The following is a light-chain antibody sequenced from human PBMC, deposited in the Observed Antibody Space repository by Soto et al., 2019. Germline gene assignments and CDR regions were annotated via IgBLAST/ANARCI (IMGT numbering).Light chain of an antibody. CDR3: AAWDDRLDVYV. V-gene: IGLV1-44*01. J-gene: IGLJ1*01. CDR1: SSNIGSNT. Sequence: QSVLTQPPSASGTPGQIVAISCSGSSSNIGSNTVTWYQQLPGTAPKLLIYSTSRRSSGVPGRFSGSKSGASASLSISGLQSEDEADYYCAAWDDRLDVYVFGTGTKVTVL. CDR2: STS.